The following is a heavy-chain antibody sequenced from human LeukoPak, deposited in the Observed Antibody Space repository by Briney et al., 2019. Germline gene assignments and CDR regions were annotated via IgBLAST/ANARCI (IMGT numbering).Heavy chain of an antibody. Sequence: PSETLSLTCTVSGGSISSSTYYWGWIRQPPGKGLEWIGTIYYSGDTYYNPSLKGQVTISADTSQNQFSLRLTSVTAADPAVYYCARLEYGDYGAFDYWGQGTLVTVSS. CDR2: IYYSGDT. CDR1: GGSISSSTYY. CDR3: ARLEYGDYGAFDY. D-gene: IGHD4-17*01. V-gene: IGHV4-39*01. J-gene: IGHJ4*02.